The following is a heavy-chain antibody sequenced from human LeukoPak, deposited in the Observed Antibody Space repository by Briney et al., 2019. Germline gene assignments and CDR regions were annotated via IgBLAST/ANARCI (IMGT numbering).Heavy chain of an antibody. Sequence: GASVKVSCKAFGSTFTGYYMPWVRQAPGQGLEWLGWINPNRGGTNYAQKFQGRVTMTRDTSISTAYMELSRLRSDDTAVYYCAQGDMITFGGVIVSLHFDYWGQGTLVTVSS. CDR1: GSTFTGYY. J-gene: IGHJ4*02. CDR2: INPNRGGT. CDR3: AQGDMITFGGVIVSLHFDY. V-gene: IGHV1-2*02. D-gene: IGHD3-16*02.